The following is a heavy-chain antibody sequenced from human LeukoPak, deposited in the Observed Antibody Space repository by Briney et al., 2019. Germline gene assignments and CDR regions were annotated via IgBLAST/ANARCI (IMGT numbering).Heavy chain of an antibody. V-gene: IGHV3-11*01. CDR3: ARDLVKHYFGSATYDL. J-gene: IGHJ4*02. CDR2: ISSSSTTI. D-gene: IGHD3-10*01. Sequence: GGSLRLSCAASGFTFSGYYMSWIRQAPGKGLESISFISSSSTTIYYADSVRGRFTISRDNAKNSLFLQMNSLRAEYTAVYYCARDLVKHYFGSATYDLWGQGTLVTVSS. CDR1: GFTFSGYY.